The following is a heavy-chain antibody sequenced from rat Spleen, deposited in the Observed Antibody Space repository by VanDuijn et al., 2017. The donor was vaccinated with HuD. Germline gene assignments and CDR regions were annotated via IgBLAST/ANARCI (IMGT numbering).Heavy chain of an antibody. V-gene: IGHV5S13*01. CDR1: GFTYSKHV. CDR3: TRGGYFRY. CDR2: ISTGGGNT. D-gene: IGHD2-5*01. Sequence: EVQLVESGGGLVQTGRSLKLSCAASGFTYSKHVMAWVRQAPTRGLEWVASISTGGGNTYYRDSVKGRFTISRDNAKNTQYLHMDSPRSEDTATYYCTRGGYFRYWGQGVMVTVSS. J-gene: IGHJ2*01.